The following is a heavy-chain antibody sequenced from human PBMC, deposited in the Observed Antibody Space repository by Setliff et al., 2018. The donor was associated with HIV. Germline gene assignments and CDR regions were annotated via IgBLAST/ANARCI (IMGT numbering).Heavy chain of an antibody. CDR2: IYHSGSA. D-gene: IGHD4-17*01. J-gene: IGHJ3*01. CDR1: GGSISNSRYY. V-gene: IGHV4-39*07. Sequence: SETLSLTCTVSGGSISNSRYYWSWIRQPPGKGLEWIGEIYHSGSANYNPSLKSRVSMSVDTSKNQFSLRLTSVTAADTAVYYCARQITSVTPEMLVVNDAFDVWGQGTLVTVSS. CDR3: ARQITSVTPEMLVVNDAFDV.